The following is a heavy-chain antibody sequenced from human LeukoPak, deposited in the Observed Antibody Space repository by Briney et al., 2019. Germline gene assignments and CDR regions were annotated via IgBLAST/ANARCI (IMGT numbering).Heavy chain of an antibody. CDR1: GGTFSSYA. Sequence: ASVKVSCKASGGTFSSYAISWVRQAPGQGLEWMGWINPNSGGTNYAQKFQGRVTMTRDTSISTAYMELSRLRSDDTAVYYCARDRSGGSFDDFDIWGQGTMVTVSS. J-gene: IGHJ3*02. CDR2: INPNSGGT. D-gene: IGHD2-15*01. V-gene: IGHV1-2*02. CDR3: ARDRSGGSFDDFDI.